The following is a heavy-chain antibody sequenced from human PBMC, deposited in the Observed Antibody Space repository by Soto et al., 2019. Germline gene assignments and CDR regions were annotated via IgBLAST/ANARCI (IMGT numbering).Heavy chain of an antibody. CDR1: GYTFTSYG. Sequence: ASVKVSCKASGYTFTSYGISWVRQAPGQGLEWMGWISAYNGNTNYAQKIQGRVTMTTDTSTSTVYMELSSLRSDDTAVYYCSREYSGSYNFDYWGQGALVTVSS. J-gene: IGHJ4*02. CDR2: ISAYNGNT. D-gene: IGHD1-26*01. V-gene: IGHV1-18*01. CDR3: SREYSGSYNFDY.